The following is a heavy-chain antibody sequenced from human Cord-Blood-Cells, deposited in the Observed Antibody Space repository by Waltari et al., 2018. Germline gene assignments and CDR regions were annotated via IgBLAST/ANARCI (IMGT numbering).Heavy chain of an antibody. D-gene: IGHD2-2*01. J-gene: IGHJ4*02. Sequence: QVQLQHWGAGLLKPSETLSLTCAVYGGSFSGYYWSWIRQPPGKGLEWIGEINHSGSTNYNPSLKSRVTISVDTSKNQFSLKLSSVTAADTAVYYCARGGCSSTSCYYFDYWGQGTLVTVSS. V-gene: IGHV4-34*01. CDR1: GGSFSGYY. CDR3: ARGGCSSTSCYYFDY. CDR2: INHSGST.